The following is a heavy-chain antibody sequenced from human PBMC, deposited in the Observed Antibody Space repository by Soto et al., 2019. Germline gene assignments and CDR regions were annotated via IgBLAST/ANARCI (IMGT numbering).Heavy chain of an antibody. D-gene: IGHD6-6*01. CDR2: INSDGSTT. CDR1: GFTFSSYW. V-gene: IGHV3-74*01. Sequence: GGSLRLSCAASGFTFSSYWMHWVRRAPGRGLVWVSHINSDGSTTSYADSVEGRFTISRDNAKNTLYLQMNSLRAEDTAVYYCANHVPNPWGQGTLVTVSS. CDR3: ANHVPNP. J-gene: IGHJ5*02.